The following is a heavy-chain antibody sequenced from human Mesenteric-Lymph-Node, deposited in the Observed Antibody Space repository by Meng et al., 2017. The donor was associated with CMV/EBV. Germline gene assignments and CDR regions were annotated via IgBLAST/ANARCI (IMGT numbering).Heavy chain of an antibody. CDR3: ARAESPKYYDILTGWFDP. Sequence: FSGYSMHWGRQAPGHGTEWLGRIKSNNGHTKYPQQFQGRVTLTLDTSISTAYMELSGLTSGDTAVYYCARAESPKYYDILTGWFDPWGQGTLVTVSS. J-gene: IGHJ5*02. CDR2: IKSNNGHT. CDR1: FSGYS. V-gene: IGHV1-2*06. D-gene: IGHD3-9*01.